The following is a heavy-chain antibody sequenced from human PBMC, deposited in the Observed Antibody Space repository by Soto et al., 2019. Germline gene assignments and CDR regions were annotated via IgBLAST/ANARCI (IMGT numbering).Heavy chain of an antibody. D-gene: IGHD6-13*01. J-gene: IGHJ5*02. CDR3: ARGAGCDGRDWFDP. V-gene: IGHV1-8*01. Sequence: QVQLVQSGAEVKKPGASVKVSCKASGYTFINHDIDWVRQAPGQGLEWMGWMNSNSGNTGYAQKFQSRVTMTRDTSISTAYMELNSLTSEDTAVYYCARGAGCDGRDWFDPWGQGTLVTVSS. CDR2: MNSNSGNT. CDR1: GYTFINHD.